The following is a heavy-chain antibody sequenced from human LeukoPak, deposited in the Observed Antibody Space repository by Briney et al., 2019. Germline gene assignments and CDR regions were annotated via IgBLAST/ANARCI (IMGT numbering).Heavy chain of an antibody. V-gene: IGHV3-33*01. CDR1: GFTFSSYG. D-gene: IGHD6-19*01. J-gene: IGHJ2*01. Sequence: GGSLRLSCAASGFTFSSYGMHWVRQAPGKGLEWVAVIWYDGSNKYYADSVKGRFTISRDNSKNTLYLQMNSLRAEDTAVYYCARDHSYSGYSSGWYDPDWYFDLWGRGTLVTVSS. CDR2: IWYDGSNK. CDR3: ARDHSYSGYSSGWYDPDWYFDL.